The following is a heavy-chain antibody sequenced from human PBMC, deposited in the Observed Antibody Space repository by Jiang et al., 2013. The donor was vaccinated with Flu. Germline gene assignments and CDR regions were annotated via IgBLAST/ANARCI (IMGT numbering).Heavy chain of an antibody. D-gene: IGHD6-13*01. CDR3: GCGGHSSSWYGFDY. CDR1: GYTFTSYA. Sequence: GAEVKKPGASVKVSCKASGYTFTSYAMHWVRQAPGQRLEWMGWINAGNGNTKYSQKFQGRVTITRDTSASTAYMELSSLRSEDTAVYYCGCGGHSSSWYGFDYWGQGTLVTVSS. V-gene: IGHV1-3*01. CDR2: INAGNGNT. J-gene: IGHJ4*02.